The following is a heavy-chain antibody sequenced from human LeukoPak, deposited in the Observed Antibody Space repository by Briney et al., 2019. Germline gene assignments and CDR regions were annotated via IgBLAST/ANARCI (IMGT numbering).Heavy chain of an antibody. CDR2: IYYSGST. CDR1: GGSISSYY. Sequence: SETLSLTCTVSGGSISSYYWSWIRQPPGKGLEWIGYIYYSGSTNYNPSLQSRVPISVDTSKNQFSLKLSSVTAADTAVYYCASMLVAGNFDYWGQGTLVTVSS. J-gene: IGHJ4*02. CDR3: ASMLVAGNFDY. V-gene: IGHV4-59*01. D-gene: IGHD6-19*01.